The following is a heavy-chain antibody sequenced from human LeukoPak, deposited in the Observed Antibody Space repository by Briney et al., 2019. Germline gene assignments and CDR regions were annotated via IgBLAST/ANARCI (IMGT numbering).Heavy chain of an antibody. CDR3: ARTHIPIFGVVEFDY. D-gene: IGHD3-3*01. V-gene: IGHV4-31*01. J-gene: IGHJ4*02. Sequence: SQTLSLTCTVSGGSISSGVYYWSWFRQHPGKGLEWIGYIYSRGSTYYIPSLKSQVTISVLTSKNQFSLKLSSVTAAGTAVYYCARTHIPIFGVVEFDYWGQGTLVTVSS. CDR1: GGSISSGVYY. CDR2: IYSRGST.